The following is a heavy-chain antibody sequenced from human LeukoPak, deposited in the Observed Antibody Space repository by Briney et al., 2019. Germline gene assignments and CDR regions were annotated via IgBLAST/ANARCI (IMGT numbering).Heavy chain of an antibody. CDR2: IIPIFGTA. CDR3: ASAHTTTVAAFDS. Sequence: SVKVSCKTSGGTFSSYAISWVRQAPGPGLEWLGGIIPIFGTANYALKFQDRVTITANKSTSTAYMYLSSLRSDDAAVYYCASAHTTTVAAFDSWGQGTLVTVSS. CDR1: GGTFSSYA. J-gene: IGHJ4*02. D-gene: IGHD6-19*01. V-gene: IGHV1-69*06.